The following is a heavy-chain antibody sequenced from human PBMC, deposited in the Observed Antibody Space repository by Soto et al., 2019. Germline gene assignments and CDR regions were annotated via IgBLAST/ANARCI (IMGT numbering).Heavy chain of an antibody. CDR3: ARVKWFGESGFDY. CDR2: IYYTGYT. Sequence: PSETLSLTCAVYGGSFSGYYWSWIRQSPGKGLEWIGYIYYTGYTNYNPSLKSRVTISVDTSKNQFSLNVSSVTAADTAVYYCARVKWFGESGFDYWGQGTLVTVSS. V-gene: IGHV4-59*01. CDR1: GGSFSGYY. J-gene: IGHJ4*02. D-gene: IGHD3-10*01.